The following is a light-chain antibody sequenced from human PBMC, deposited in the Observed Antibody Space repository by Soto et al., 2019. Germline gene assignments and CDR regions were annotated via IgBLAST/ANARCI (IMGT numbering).Light chain of an antibody. V-gene: IGKV3-15*01. Sequence: IVITQSPATLSVSHGERATLSCRASQSVSSNLAWYQQKPGQAPRLLIYGASTRATGIPARFSGSGSETEFTLTISSLQSEDFAVYYCQQYNNWPPLTFGGGTKVDIK. CDR3: QQYNNWPPLT. CDR2: GAS. CDR1: QSVSSN. J-gene: IGKJ4*01.